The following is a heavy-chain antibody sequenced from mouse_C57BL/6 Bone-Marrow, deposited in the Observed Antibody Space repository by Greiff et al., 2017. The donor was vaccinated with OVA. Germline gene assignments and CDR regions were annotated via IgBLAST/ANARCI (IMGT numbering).Heavy chain of an antibody. CDR2: IDPANGNT. Sequence: EVKLMESGAELVRPGASVKLSCTASGFNIKDDYMHWVKQRPEQGLEWIGWIDPANGNTKYAPKFQGKATITADTSSNTAYLQLSSLTSEDTAIYYCARQLGLDYWGQGTTLTVSS. V-gene: IGHV14-3*01. CDR1: GFNIKDDY. CDR3: ARQLGLDY. J-gene: IGHJ2*01. D-gene: IGHD4-1*02.